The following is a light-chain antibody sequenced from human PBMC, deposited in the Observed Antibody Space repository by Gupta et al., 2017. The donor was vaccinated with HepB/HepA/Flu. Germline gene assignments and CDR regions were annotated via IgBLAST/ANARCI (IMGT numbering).Light chain of an antibody. CDR1: QSIIKC. CDR2: EAS. V-gene: IGKV1-5*03. J-gene: IGKJ1*01. CDR3: QQYYDNCPERT. Sequence: DIQLTQSLSTLSASGGDRVTIPCRASQSIIKCLGLYQQKPGKATKLLIYEASTFESGVPSRLSVSGSGTDLNLTITSLQPDDFETYSCQQYYDNCPERTFGQGTKVEIK.